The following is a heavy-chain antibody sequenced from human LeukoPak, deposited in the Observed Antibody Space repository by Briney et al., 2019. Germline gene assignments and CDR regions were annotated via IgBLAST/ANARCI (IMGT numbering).Heavy chain of an antibody. Sequence: WGSLRLSCAASGFTFSSYGMHWVRQAPGKGLEWVAFIRYAGSNKYYADSVKGRFTISRDNSKNTLYLQMNSLRAEDTAVYYCAKDSSGYYVDYWGQGTLVTVPS. J-gene: IGHJ4*02. V-gene: IGHV3-30*02. CDR1: GFTFSSYG. D-gene: IGHD3-22*01. CDR2: IRYAGSNK. CDR3: AKDSSGYYVDY.